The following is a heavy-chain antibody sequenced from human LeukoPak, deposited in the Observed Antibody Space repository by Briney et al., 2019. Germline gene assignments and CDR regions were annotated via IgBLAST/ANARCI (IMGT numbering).Heavy chain of an antibody. CDR1: GGSISSSSYY. Sequence: SETLSLTCTVSGGSISSSSYYWGWICQPPGKGLEWIGSIYYSGSTYYNPSLKSRVTISVDTSKNQFSLKLTSVTAADTAVYYCAGVRDYYYYYMDVWGKGTTVTVSS. J-gene: IGHJ6*03. D-gene: IGHD2-8*01. CDR2: IYYSGST. CDR3: AGVRDYYYYYMDV. V-gene: IGHV4-39*01.